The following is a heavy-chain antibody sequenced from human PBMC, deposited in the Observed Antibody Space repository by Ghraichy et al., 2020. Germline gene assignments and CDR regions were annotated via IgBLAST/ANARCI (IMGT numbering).Heavy chain of an antibody. CDR3: AKDRFRGYSYGFNYYGMDV. Sequence: LSLTCAASGFTFSSYGMHWVRQAPGRGLEWVAVISYDGSNKYYADSVKGRFTISRDNSKNTLYLQMNSLRAEDTALYYCAKDRFRGYSYGFNYYGMDVWGQGTTVTVSS. CDR1: GFTFSSYG. D-gene: IGHD5-18*01. J-gene: IGHJ6*02. CDR2: ISYDGSNK. V-gene: IGHV3-30*18.